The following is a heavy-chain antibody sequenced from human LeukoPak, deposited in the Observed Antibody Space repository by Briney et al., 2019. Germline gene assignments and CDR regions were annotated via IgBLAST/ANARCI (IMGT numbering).Heavy chain of an antibody. Sequence: ASVKVSCKASGYTFTDYYFHWVRQAPGQGLEWMGWINPNSGGTNYQGRVTMTRDTSISTAYMELSSLRSDDTAVYYCARDQWLRLGYWGQGTLVTVSS. J-gene: IGHJ4*02. CDR1: GYTFTDYY. V-gene: IGHV1-2*02. CDR2: INPNSGGT. CDR3: ARDQWLRLGY. D-gene: IGHD5-12*01.